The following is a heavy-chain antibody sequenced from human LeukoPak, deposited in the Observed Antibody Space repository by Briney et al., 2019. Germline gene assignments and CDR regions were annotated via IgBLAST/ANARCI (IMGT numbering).Heavy chain of an antibody. CDR2: ISSSGSTI. CDR3: AGEGFGLLGY. Sequence: GGSLRLSCAASGFTVSSNRMSWVRQAPGKGLEWVSYISSSGSTIYYADSVKGRFTISRDNAKNSLYLQMNSLRAEDTAVYYCAGEGFGLLGYWGQGTLVTVSS. D-gene: IGHD2-15*01. V-gene: IGHV3-11*01. J-gene: IGHJ4*02. CDR1: GFTVSSNR.